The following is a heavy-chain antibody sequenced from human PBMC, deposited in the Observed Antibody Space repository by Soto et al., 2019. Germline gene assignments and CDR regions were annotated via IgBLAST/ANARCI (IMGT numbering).Heavy chain of an antibody. Sequence: LRLSFAASGFTFSSYGMHWVRQAPGKGLEWVAVISYDGSNEYYADSVKGRFTISRDNSKNTLYLQMNSLRAEDTAVYYCAKGSPATFGYWGQGTLVTVSS. D-gene: IGHD3-16*01. CDR3: AKGSPATFGY. V-gene: IGHV3-30*18. J-gene: IGHJ4*02. CDR2: ISYDGSNE. CDR1: GFTFSSYG.